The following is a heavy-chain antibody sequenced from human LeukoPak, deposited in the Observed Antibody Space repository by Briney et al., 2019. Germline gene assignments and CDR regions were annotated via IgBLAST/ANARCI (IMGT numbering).Heavy chain of an antibody. D-gene: IGHD2-15*01. J-gene: IGHJ3*02. Sequence: GRSLRLSCAASGFTFSSYGMHWVRQAPGKGLEWVAVISYDGSNKYYADSVKGRFTISRDNSKNTLYLQMNSLRAEDTAVYYCAKPVGYCSGGSCYRSWAFAIWGQGTMVTVSS. CDR1: GFTFSSYG. CDR2: ISYDGSNK. V-gene: IGHV3-30*18. CDR3: AKPVGYCSGGSCYRSWAFAI.